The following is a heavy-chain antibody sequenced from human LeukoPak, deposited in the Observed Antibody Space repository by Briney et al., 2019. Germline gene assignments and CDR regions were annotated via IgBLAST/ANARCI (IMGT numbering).Heavy chain of an antibody. V-gene: IGHV4-61*03. CDR2: IYYSGST. CDR1: GGSVSSGSYY. CDR3: ARDRPGSYWYFDL. J-gene: IGHJ2*01. Sequence: SETLSLTCTVSGGSVSSGSYYWSWIRQPPGKGLEWIGYIYYSGSTNYNPSLKSRVAISIDTSKNYFSLKLNSVIAADTAVYYCARDRPGSYWYFDLWGRGTLVTVSS. D-gene: IGHD3-10*01.